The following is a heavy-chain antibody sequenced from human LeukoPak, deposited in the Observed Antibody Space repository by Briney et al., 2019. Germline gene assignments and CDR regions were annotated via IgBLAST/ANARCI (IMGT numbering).Heavy chain of an antibody. CDR2: IPYDGSNK. Sequence: GGSLRLSCAASGFTFSHYAMHWVRQAPGKGLIWLAVIPYDGSNKYYADSVKGRFTISRDNSNNTVSVQMNSLRPEDTAVYYCARGSGHTIFGSGDYWGQGTLVTVSS. CDR3: ARGSGHTIFGSGDY. D-gene: IGHD3-3*01. J-gene: IGHJ4*02. CDR1: GFTFSHYA. V-gene: IGHV3-30-3*01.